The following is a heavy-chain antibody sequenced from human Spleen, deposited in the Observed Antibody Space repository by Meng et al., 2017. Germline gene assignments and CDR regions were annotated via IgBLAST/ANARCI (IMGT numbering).Heavy chain of an antibody. CDR2: INPKSGDT. CDR3: ARDEDISAAGKLFGDY. D-gene: IGHD6-13*01. J-gene: IGHJ4*02. Sequence: QVHDVLSGDEVKKPGASVKVSCMASGYTFHECWRYWVRRAPGQGLEWMGQINPKSGDTHYAQRFQGRVTMTGDTSIRAAYMELSGLRSDDTDMYYCARDEDISAAGKLFGDYWGQGTLVTVSS. CDR1: GYTFHECW. V-gene: IGHV1-2*05.